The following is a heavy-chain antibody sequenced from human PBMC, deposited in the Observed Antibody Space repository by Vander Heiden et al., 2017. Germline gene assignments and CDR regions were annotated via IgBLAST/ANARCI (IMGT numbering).Heavy chain of an antibody. Sequence: EVQLVESGACLVQPGGALSPSCSASGLTSSDHYKDWVRQAPGKGLEWVGRTRNKANSYTTEYAASVKGRFTISRDDSKNSLYLQMNSLKTEDTAVYYCARAVHSSGCLNWGQGTLVTVSS. J-gene: IGHJ4*02. V-gene: IGHV3-72*01. CDR3: ARAVHSSGCLN. CDR2: TRNKANSYTT. CDR1: GLTSSDHY. D-gene: IGHD6-19*01.